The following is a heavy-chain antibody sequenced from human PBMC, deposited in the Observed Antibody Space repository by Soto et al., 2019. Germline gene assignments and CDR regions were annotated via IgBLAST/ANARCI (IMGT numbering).Heavy chain of an antibody. D-gene: IGHD3-9*01. CDR1: GFTFSSYG. V-gene: IGHV3-30*18. CDR3: AKYYFDGPVDY. J-gene: IGHJ4*02. Sequence: QVQLVESGGGVVQPGRSLRLSCAASGFTFSSYGMHWVRQAPGKGLEWVAVISYDGSNTYYADSVKGRFTISRDKSQNTLYLQMNSLRAEDTAVYYCAKYYFDGPVDYWGQGTLVTVSS. CDR2: ISYDGSNT.